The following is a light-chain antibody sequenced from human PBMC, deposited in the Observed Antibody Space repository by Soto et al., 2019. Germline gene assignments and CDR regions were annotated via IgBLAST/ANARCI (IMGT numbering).Light chain of an antibody. CDR3: CSYAGSMV. J-gene: IGLJ3*02. CDR1: SSDAGNYNL. V-gene: IGLV2-23*01. Sequence: QSALTQPASVSGSPGQSITISCTGTSSDAGNYNLVSWYQHHPGKAPKLMIYEGSKRPSGVSNRFSGSNSGTTASLTISGLQAEDESDYYCCSYAGSMVFGGGTKLTVL. CDR2: EGS.